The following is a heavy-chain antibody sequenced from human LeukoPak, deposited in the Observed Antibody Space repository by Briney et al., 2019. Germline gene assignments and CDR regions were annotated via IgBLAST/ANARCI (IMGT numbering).Heavy chain of an antibody. Sequence: GSLRLSCAASGFTFSSYSMNWVRQPPGKGLEWIGEINHSGSTNYNPSLKSRVTISVDTSKNQFSLKLSSVTAADTAVYYCARDGGNRPFDYWGQGTLVTVSS. J-gene: IGHJ4*02. CDR3: ARDGGNRPFDY. D-gene: IGHD3-16*01. V-gene: IGHV4-34*01. CDR1: GFTFSSYS. CDR2: INHSGST.